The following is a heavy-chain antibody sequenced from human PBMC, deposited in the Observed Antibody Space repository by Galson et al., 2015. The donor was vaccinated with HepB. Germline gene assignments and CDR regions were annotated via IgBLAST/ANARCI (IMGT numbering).Heavy chain of an antibody. D-gene: IGHD1-1*01. V-gene: IGHV4-59*01. J-gene: IGHJ2*01. Sequence: LSLTCTVSGGSISSYYWSWIRQPPGKGLEWIGYIYYSGSTNYNPSLKSRVTISVDTSKNQFSLKLSSVTAADTAVYYCARGGNWPDRYFDLWGRGTLVTVSS. CDR3: ARGGNWPDRYFDL. CDR2: IYYSGST. CDR1: GGSISSYY.